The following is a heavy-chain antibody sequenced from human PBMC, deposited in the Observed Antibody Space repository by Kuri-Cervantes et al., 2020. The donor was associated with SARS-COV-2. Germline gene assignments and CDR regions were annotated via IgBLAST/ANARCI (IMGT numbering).Heavy chain of an antibody. CDR3: ARATLVRYFDC. V-gene: IGHV4-30-2*01. CDR1: GGSISSGGYS. Sequence: SETLSLTCAVSGGSISSGGYSWSWIRQPPGKGLEWIGYIYHSGSTYYNPSLKSRVTISVDRSKNQFSLKLSSVTAADTAVYYCARATLVRYFDCLSQGTTVTVSS. J-gene: IGHJ4*03. D-gene: IGHD2-2*01. CDR2: IYHSGST.